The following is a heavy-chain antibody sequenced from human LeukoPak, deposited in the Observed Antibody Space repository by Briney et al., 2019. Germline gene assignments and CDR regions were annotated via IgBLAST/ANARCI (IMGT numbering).Heavy chain of an antibody. CDR3: ATRPGGSSWHGVFDF. J-gene: IGHJ4*02. D-gene: IGHD6-13*01. Sequence: ETLSLTCTVSGVSMSNHYWSWIRQPPGKGLEWNGYIYESETNNYHPFLRSRATMSLDTSKNQFSLMLSSVTAAATALYYCATRPGGSSWHGVFDFWSRGTLVTVSS. CDR2: IYESETN. V-gene: IGHV4-59*11. CDR1: GVSMSNHY.